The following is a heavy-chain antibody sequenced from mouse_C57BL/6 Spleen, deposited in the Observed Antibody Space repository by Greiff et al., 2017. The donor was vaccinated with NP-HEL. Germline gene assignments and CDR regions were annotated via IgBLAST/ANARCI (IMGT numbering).Heavy chain of an antibody. CDR1: GYTFTDYN. CDR2: INPNNGGT. D-gene: IGHD2-5*01. V-gene: IGHV1-18*01. CDR3: ARRRFYSNPYYYAMDY. J-gene: IGHJ4*01. Sequence: DVHLVESGPELVKPGASVKIPCKASGYTFTDYNMDWVKQSHGKSLEWIGDINPNNGGTIYNQKFKGKATLTVDKSSSTAYMELRSLTSEDTAVYYCARRRFYSNPYYYAMDYWGQGTSVTVSS.